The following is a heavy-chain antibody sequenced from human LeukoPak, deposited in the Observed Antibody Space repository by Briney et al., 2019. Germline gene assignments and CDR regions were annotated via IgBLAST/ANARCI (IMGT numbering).Heavy chain of an antibody. V-gene: IGHV3-33*01. Sequence: GGSLRLSCAASGFTFSSYGMHWVRQVPGKGLEWVAVIWYDGSNKYYADSVKGRFTISRDNAKNSLYLQMNSLRDEDTAVYYCARDAHIVRGVNPLDYWGQGTLVTVSS. CDR3: ARDAHIVRGVNPLDY. J-gene: IGHJ4*02. D-gene: IGHD3-10*01. CDR2: IWYDGSNK. CDR1: GFTFSSYG.